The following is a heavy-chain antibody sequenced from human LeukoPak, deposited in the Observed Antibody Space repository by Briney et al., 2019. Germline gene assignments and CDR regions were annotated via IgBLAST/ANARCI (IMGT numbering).Heavy chain of an antibody. V-gene: IGHV4-59*01. D-gene: IGHD1-26*01. CDR3: ARRVGADYFDF. CDR1: GGSISSYY. Sequence: KPSETLSLTCSVSGGSISSYYWSWIRQPPGKGLEWIGYIFYSGSTNYNPSLKSQVTISVDTSKNQFSLKLSSVTAADTAVYYCARRVGADYFDFWGQGTLVTASS. J-gene: IGHJ4*02. CDR2: IFYSGST.